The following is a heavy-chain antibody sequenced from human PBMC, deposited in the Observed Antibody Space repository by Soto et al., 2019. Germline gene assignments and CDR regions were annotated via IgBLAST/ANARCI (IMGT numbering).Heavy chain of an antibody. Sequence: SRKIGCKACGYTCRGYWVGRGGQTPGRGREWMGIIFPGDSDTKYSPSYQSRVTVSADSSITTAYLQWSSLRASESALYYCAILYPVYTIEQWGQGPLVPASS. D-gene: IGHD2-8*01. J-gene: IGHJ4*02. V-gene: IGHV5-51*01. CDR3: AILYPVYTIEQ. CDR2: IFPGDSDT. CDR1: GYTCRGYW.